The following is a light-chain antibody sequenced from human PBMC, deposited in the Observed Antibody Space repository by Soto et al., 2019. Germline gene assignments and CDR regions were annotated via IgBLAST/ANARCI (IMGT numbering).Light chain of an antibody. CDR2: DDS. CDR1: NIGSKS. CDR3: QVWDSSSDPNYV. J-gene: IGLJ1*01. Sequence: SYELTQPPSVSVAPGQTARITCGGNNIGSKSVHWYQQKPGQAPVLVVYDDSDRPSGSPERFSGSNSGNTATLTISRVKAGDEADYYCQVWDSSSDPNYVFGTGTKV. V-gene: IGLV3-21*02.